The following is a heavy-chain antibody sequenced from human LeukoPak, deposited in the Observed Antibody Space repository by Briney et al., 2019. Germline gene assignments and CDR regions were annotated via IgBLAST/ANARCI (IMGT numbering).Heavy chain of an antibody. Sequence: GGSLRLSCAASGFTFSSYEMNWVRQAPGKGLEWVSYISSSGSTIYYADSVKGRFTISRDNAKNSLYLQMNSLRAEDTAVYYCARDLHGLYYFDYWGQGTLVTVSS. CDR3: ARDLHGLYYFDY. CDR1: GFTFSSYE. CDR2: ISSSGSTI. D-gene: IGHD5-24*01. J-gene: IGHJ4*02. V-gene: IGHV3-48*03.